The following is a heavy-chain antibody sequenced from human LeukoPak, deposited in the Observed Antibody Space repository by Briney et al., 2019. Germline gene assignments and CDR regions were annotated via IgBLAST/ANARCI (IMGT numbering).Heavy chain of an antibody. D-gene: IGHD2-8*02. V-gene: IGHV3-11*01. J-gene: IGHJ6*02. CDR2: IVGSGTDI. CDR3: ARDRCTGAACSGYYHGMDV. Sequence: PGGSLRLSCAASGFTFSDFYMSWIRQAPGKGLEWLSYIVGSGTDIKYADSVEGRFTISRDNAKKSLYLQMTSLRVEDAAVYYCARDRCTGAACSGYYHGMDVWGQGTTVTVSS. CDR1: GFTFSDFY.